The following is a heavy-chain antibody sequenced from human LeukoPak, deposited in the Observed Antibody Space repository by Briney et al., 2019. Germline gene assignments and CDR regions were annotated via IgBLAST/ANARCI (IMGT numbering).Heavy chain of an antibody. D-gene: IGHD3-16*02. CDR1: GL. J-gene: IGHJ4*02. CDR2: IKEDGGRK. Sequence: GGSLRLSWAASGLMSWVRQAPGKGLEWVASIKEDGGRKYYVDSVRGRFTVSRDSTKNSLYLQMNSLRAEDTAVYYCTRPRYRGFDYWGQGILVTVSS. CDR3: TRPRYRGFDY. V-gene: IGHV3-7*01.